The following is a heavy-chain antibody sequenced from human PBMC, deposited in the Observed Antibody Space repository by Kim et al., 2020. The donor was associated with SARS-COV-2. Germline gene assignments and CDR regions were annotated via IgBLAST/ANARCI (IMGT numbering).Heavy chain of an antibody. CDR2: ISGSGGST. D-gene: IGHD3-10*01. CDR1: GFTFSSYA. V-gene: IGHV3-23*01. CDR3: AKDLRGRFLMVRGVISYYFDY. Sequence: LSLTCAASGFTFSSYAMSWVRQAPGKGLEWVSAISGSGGSTYYADSVKGRFTISRDNSKNTLYLQMNSLRAEDTAVYYCAKDLRGRFLMVRGVISYYFDYWGQGTLVTVSS. J-gene: IGHJ4*02.